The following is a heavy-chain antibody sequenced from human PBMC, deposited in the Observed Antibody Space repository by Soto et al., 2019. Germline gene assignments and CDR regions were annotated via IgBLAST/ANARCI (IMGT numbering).Heavy chain of an antibody. CDR2: IRSKAYGGTP. V-gene: IGHV3-49*04. CDR1: GFTFGDYA. Sequence: TGGSLRLSCTGSGFTFGDYAMSWVRQAPGKGLEWVGFIRSKAYGGTPEYAASVKGRFTISRDDSKSIAYLQMNSLKTEDTAVYYCIRVPRNRYCGGDCYLDYWGQGTLVTVSS. CDR3: IRVPRNRYCGGDCYLDY. J-gene: IGHJ4*02. D-gene: IGHD2-21*02.